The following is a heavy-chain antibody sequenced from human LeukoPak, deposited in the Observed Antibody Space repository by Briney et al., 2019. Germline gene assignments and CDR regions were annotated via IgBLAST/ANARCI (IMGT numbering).Heavy chain of an antibody. CDR1: GGSFSGYY. Sequence: PSETLSLTCAVYGGSFSGYYWSWIRQPPGKGLEWIGEINHSGSTNYNPSLKSRVTISVDTSKNQFSLKLSSVTAADTAVCYCTRGFDWLAYFDYWGPGTLVTVSS. CDR2: INHSGST. J-gene: IGHJ4*02. CDR3: TRGFDWLAYFDY. D-gene: IGHD3-9*01. V-gene: IGHV4-34*01.